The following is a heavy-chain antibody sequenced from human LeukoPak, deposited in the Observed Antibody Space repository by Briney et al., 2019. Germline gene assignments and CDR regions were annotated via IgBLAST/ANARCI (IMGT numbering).Heavy chain of an antibody. J-gene: IGHJ3*02. Sequence: ASVKVSCEASGYTFTSYYMHWVRQAPGQGLEWMGRIIPIFGTANYAQKFQGRVTITTDESTSTAYMELSSLRSEDTAVYYCARDYDILTGYRPQDDAFDIWGQGTMVTVSS. CDR3: ARDYDILTGYRPQDDAFDI. V-gene: IGHV1-69*05. D-gene: IGHD3-9*01. CDR1: GYTFTSYY. CDR2: IIPIFGTA.